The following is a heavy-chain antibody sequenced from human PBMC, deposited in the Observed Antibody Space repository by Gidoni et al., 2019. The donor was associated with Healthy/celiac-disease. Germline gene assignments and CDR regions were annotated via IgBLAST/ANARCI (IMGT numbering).Heavy chain of an antibody. V-gene: IGHV3-21*01. CDR1: GFTFSSYS. CDR3: ARDRDSSGHNDY. CDR2: ISSSSSYI. D-gene: IGHD3-22*01. J-gene: IGHJ4*02. Sequence: EVQLVESGGGLVTPGGSLRLSCEASGFTFSSYSMNWVRQAPGKGLEWVSSISSSSSYIYYADSVKGRFTISRDNAKNSLYLQMNSLRAEDTAVYYCARDRDSSGHNDYWGQGTLVTVSS.